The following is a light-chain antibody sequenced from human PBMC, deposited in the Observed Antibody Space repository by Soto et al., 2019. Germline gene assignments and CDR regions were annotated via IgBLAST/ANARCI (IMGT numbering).Light chain of an antibody. V-gene: IGLV2-8*01. CDR3: SSYAGNSNYV. Sequence: QSLATQSTSGFGSPGQSFTISCTGTSSDVGAYKFVSWYQQNPGKAPKLIIYDVTKRPTGVPDRFSGSKSGNTASLTVSGLQAEDEADYCCSSYAGNSNYVFGSGTKVTV. CDR2: DVT. J-gene: IGLJ1*01. CDR1: SSDVGAYKF.